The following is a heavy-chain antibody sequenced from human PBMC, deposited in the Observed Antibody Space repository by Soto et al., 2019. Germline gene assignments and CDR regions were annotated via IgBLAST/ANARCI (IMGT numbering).Heavy chain of an antibody. CDR2: ISASNGNT. CDR3: ARSGRSWNLREFDY. CDR1: GYTFATYG. D-gene: IGHD6-13*01. J-gene: IGHJ4*02. V-gene: IGHV1-18*01. Sequence: QVQLVQSGAEVKMPGASVKVSCKASGYTFATYGFSWVRQAPGQGLEWMGWISASNGNTNYAQKLRGRVTMTTDTSTSTAYMELRSLRSDDTAVFYCARSGRSWNLREFDYWGQGTLVTVSS.